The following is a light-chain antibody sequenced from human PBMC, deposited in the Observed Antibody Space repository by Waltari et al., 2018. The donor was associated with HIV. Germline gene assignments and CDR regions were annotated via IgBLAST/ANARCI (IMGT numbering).Light chain of an antibody. CDR1: ENMTSQY. CDR2: GAS. Sequence: EIMLTQSPATLSLSPGETAIVPCRASENMTSQYLAWYQQKSGQAPRLLLFGASTRNPGVPERFGGAGSGADFTLTVSRLEPEDFALYFCQQYAASPYTFGQGT. CDR3: QQYAASPYT. J-gene: IGKJ2*01. V-gene: IGKV3-20*01.